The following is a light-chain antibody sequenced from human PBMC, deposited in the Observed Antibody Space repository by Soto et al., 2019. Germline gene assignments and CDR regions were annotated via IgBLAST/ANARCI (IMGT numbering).Light chain of an antibody. V-gene: IGLV3-1*01. Sequence: SYELTQSPSVSVSPGQTATITCSGDKLGDKYAYWYQQKPGQSPVVVIYEDTKRPSGIPERFSGSNSGNTATLTISGTQAMDEADYYCQAWDSSSVVFGRGTKLTVL. J-gene: IGLJ2*01. CDR1: KLGDKY. CDR2: EDT. CDR3: QAWDSSSVV.